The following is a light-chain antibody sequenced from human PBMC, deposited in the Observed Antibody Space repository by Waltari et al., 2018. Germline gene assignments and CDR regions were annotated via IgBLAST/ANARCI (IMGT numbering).Light chain of an antibody. CDR1: NSNIGAFP. CDR2: GSS. Sequence: QSVLTQPPSVSGAPGQRVTISCIGANSNIGAFPVHWYQKSPGAAPELLMYGSSNRPAGVPDRFSGSKSVTSASLVITGLQVEDEGYFYCQSYDNILQGCFFGTGTKVIV. V-gene: IGLV1-40*02. CDR3: QSYDNILQGCF. J-gene: IGLJ1*01.